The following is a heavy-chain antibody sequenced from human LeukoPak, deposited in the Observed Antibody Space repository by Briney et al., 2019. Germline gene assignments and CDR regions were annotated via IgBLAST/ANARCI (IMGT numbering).Heavy chain of an antibody. CDR3: ARAPYYDFWSGYPPDY. Sequence: LPGGSLRLSCAASGFTFSSYAMSWVRQAPGKGLEWVSAISGSGGSTNYADSVKGRFTISRDNAKNTLYLQMNSLRAEDTAVYYCARAPYYDFWSGYPPDYWGQGTLVTVSS. CDR2: ISGSGGST. V-gene: IGHV3-23*01. J-gene: IGHJ4*02. D-gene: IGHD3-3*01. CDR1: GFTFSSYA.